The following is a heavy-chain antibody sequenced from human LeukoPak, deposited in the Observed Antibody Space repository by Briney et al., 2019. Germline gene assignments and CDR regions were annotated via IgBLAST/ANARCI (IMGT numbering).Heavy chain of an antibody. J-gene: IGHJ3*02. CDR2: ISGSGGNT. CDR1: GFTFSRYG. V-gene: IGHV3-23*01. CDR3: ARSTVGAFDI. D-gene: IGHD2-15*01. Sequence: GGSLRLSCAASGFTFSRYGMSWVRQAPGKGLEWVSAISGSGGNTYYADSVKGRFTISRDNSKKTLYLQMNSLRAEDTAVYYCARSTVGAFDIWGQGTKVTVSS.